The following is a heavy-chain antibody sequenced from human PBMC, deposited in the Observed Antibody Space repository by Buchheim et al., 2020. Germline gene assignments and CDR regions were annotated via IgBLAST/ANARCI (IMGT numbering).Heavy chain of an antibody. J-gene: IGHJ6*02. CDR1: GGSISSGGYY. Sequence: QVQLQESGPGLVKPSQTLSLTCTVSGGSISSGGYYWSWIRQHPGKGLEWLGYIYYSGSTYYNPSLKSRVTISVETYKNQFFLKLSSVTAADTAVYYCARDRGVDGGYYFAYYYGMDVWGQGTT. CDR3: ARDRGVDGGYYFAYYYGMDV. V-gene: IGHV4-31*03. CDR2: IYYSGST. D-gene: IGHD3-3*01.